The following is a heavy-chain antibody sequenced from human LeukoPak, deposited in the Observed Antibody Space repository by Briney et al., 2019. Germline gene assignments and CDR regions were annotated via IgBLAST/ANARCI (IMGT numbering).Heavy chain of an antibody. V-gene: IGHV1-24*01. D-gene: IGHD6-19*01. Sequence: GASVKVSCKVSGYTLTELSMHWVRQAPGKGLEWMGGFDPEDGETIYAQKFQGRVTMTEDTSTDTAYMELSSLRSEDTAVYYCATSIAVAGTNGRAYYYYGMDVWGQGTTVTVSS. J-gene: IGHJ6*02. CDR2: FDPEDGET. CDR1: GYTLTELS. CDR3: ATSIAVAGTNGRAYYYYGMDV.